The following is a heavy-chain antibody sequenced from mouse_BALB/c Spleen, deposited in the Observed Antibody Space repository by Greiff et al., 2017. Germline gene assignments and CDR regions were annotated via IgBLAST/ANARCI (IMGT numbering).Heavy chain of an antibody. J-gene: IGHJ3*01. D-gene: IGHD2-3*01. CDR1: GFSLTGYG. Sequence: VKLMESGPGLVAPSQSLSITCTVSGFSLTGYGVNWVRQPPGKGLEWLGMIWGDGSTDYNSALKSRLSISKDNSKSQVFLKMNSLQTDDTARYYCARAPDGYYAAWFAYWGQGTLVTVSA. V-gene: IGHV2-6-7*01. CDR2: IWGDGST. CDR3: ARAPDGYYAAWFAY.